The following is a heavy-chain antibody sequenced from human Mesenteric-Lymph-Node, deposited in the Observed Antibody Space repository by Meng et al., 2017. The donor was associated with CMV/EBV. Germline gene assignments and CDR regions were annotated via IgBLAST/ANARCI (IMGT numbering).Heavy chain of an antibody. V-gene: IGHV4-4*02. CDR1: TSSGSC. J-gene: IGHJ4*02. CDR3: ARRAREITMIVVVRYYFDY. D-gene: IGHD3-22*01. Sequence: TSSGSCSSWVRQPPGKGLEWIGEIYHSGSTNYNPSLKSRVTISVDKSKNQFSLKLSSVTAADTAVYYCARRAREITMIVVVRYYFDYWGQGTLVTVSS. CDR2: IYHSGST.